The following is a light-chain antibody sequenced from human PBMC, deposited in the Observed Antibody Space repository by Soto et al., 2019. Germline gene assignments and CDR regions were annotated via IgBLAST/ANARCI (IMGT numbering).Light chain of an antibody. CDR3: CSYVRGSTWV. CDR1: NSDVGAYTF. J-gene: IGLJ3*02. V-gene: IGLV2-23*02. CDR2: EVT. Sequence: QSALTQPRSVSGSPGQSVTISCTGTNSDVGAYTFVSWYQQYPGKVPKLMIYEVTKRPSGVSNRFSGSKSGNTASLTISGLQAEDEADYYCCSYVRGSTWVFGGGTKLTVL.